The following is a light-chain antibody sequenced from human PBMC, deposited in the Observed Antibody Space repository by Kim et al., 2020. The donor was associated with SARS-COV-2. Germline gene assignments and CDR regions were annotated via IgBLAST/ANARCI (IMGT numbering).Light chain of an antibody. CDR1: SSDVGGYNY. CDR3: CSYAGTYNFV. CDR2: DVS. V-gene: IGLV2-11*03. J-gene: IGLJ2*01. Sequence: GQSVTISCTGTSSDVGGYNYVSWYQQHPGKAPKVMIYDVSKRPSGVPDRFSGSKSGNTASLTVSGLQAEDEADYYCCSYAGTYNFVFGGGTQLTVL.